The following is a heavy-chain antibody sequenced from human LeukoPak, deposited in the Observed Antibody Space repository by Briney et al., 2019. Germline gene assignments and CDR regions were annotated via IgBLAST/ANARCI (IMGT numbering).Heavy chain of an antibody. V-gene: IGHV4-59*01. CDR2: IYYSGST. CDR3: ARDNGSGSHLH. J-gene: IGHJ4*02. CDR1: GGSISSYY. D-gene: IGHD3-10*01. Sequence: PSETLSLTCTVSGGSISSYYWSWIRQPPGKGLEWIGYIYYSGSTNYNPSLKSRVTISVDTSKNQFSLKLSSVTAADTAVYYCARDNGSGSHLHWGQGTLVTVSS.